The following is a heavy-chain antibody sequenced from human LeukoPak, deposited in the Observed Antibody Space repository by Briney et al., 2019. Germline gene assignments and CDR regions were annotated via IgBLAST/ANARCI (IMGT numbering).Heavy chain of an antibody. CDR1: GFTFNSYG. J-gene: IGHJ3*02. CDR2: IWYDGSYK. CDR3: TRSSDSSGYRAFDI. V-gene: IGHV3-33*01. Sequence: GGSLRLSCAASGFTFNSYGMHWVRQAPGKGLEWVAVIWYDGSYKYYADSVKGRFTISRDNSKNTLYLQMNSLKTEDTAVYYCTRSSDSSGYRAFDIWGQGTMVTVSS. D-gene: IGHD3-22*01.